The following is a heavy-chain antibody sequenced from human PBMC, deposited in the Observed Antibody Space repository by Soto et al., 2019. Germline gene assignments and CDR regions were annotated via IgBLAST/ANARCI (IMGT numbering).Heavy chain of an antibody. CDR2: IYFSGST. J-gene: IGHJ4*02. Sequence: VQLQESGPGLVRPSETLSLTCTVSGGSISSGNFYWSWIRQPPGKGLEWIGYIYFSGSTSYSPSPKGWLALALNPSNHPFSLKPNSVTAPDPGRYYWSHHSHGGNTYFELWGQGALVTVSS. CDR1: GGSISSGNFY. D-gene: IGHD1-26*01. V-gene: IGHV4-30-4*03. CDR3: SHHSHGGNTYFEL.